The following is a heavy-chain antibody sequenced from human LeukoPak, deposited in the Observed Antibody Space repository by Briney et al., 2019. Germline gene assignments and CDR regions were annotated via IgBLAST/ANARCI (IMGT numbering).Heavy chain of an antibody. J-gene: IGHJ1*01. CDR1: GFTFDDYA. CDR3: AKSSPGYSSGWLQH. D-gene: IGHD6-19*01. Sequence: GRSLRLSCAASGFTFDDYAMHWVRQAPGKGLEWVSGISWNSGRIDYADSVKGRLTISRDNAKKSLYLQMNSLRAEDMALYYCAKSSPGYSSGWLQHWGQGTLVTVSS. CDR2: ISWNSGRI. V-gene: IGHV3-9*03.